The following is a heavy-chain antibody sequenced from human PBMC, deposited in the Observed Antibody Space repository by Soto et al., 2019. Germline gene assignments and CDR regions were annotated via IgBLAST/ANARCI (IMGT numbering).Heavy chain of an antibody. J-gene: IGHJ3*02. Sequence: QVQLQESGPGLVKPSQTLSLTCTVSGGSISSGFYYWSWIRQHPGKGLEWIGYIFNNGITYYNPSLKSRLTISVDTSKNHFSLRLSSVTAADTAVYYCARDRGFSSGWGHPRDAFDIWGQGTMVTVSS. V-gene: IGHV4-31*03. CDR1: GGSISSGFYY. CDR2: IFNNGIT. CDR3: ARDRGFSSGWGHPRDAFDI. D-gene: IGHD6-19*01.